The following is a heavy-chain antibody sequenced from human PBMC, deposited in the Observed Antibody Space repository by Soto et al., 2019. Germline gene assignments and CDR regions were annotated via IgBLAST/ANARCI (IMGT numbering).Heavy chain of an antibody. CDR1: GGSISSGDYY. V-gene: IGHV4-30-4*01. Sequence: SETLSLTCTVSGGSISSGDYYWSWIRQPPGKGLEWIGYIYYSGSTYYNPSLKSRVTISVDTSKNQFSLKLSSVTAADTAVYYCARGPDNWNHFDYWGQGTLVNVSS. D-gene: IGHD1-20*01. J-gene: IGHJ4*02. CDR2: IYYSGST. CDR3: ARGPDNWNHFDY.